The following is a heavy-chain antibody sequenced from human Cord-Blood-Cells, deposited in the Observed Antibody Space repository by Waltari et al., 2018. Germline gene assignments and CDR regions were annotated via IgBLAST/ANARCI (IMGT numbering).Heavy chain of an antibody. CDR1: GGTFSSYA. V-gene: IGHV1-69*01. D-gene: IGHD6-13*01. J-gene: IGHJ5*02. Sequence: QVQLVQSGAEVKKPGSSVKVSCKASGGTFSSYALSWVRQAPGQGLEWRGGIIPIFGTANYAQKFQGRVTITADESTSTAYMELSSLRSEDTAVYYCARDGSSSWYWFDPWGQGTLVTVSS. CDR3: ARDGSSSWYWFDP. CDR2: IIPIFGTA.